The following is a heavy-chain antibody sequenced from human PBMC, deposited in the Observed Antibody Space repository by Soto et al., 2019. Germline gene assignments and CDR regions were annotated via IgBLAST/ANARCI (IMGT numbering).Heavy chain of an antibody. J-gene: IGHJ3*02. CDR3: AKRGAPQQLDGFDI. V-gene: IGHV3-23*01. D-gene: IGHD6-13*01. Sequence: QPGGSLRLSCAASGFTFATYAMSWVRQAPGKGLEWVSAISDSGGTTLYADSVRGRFSISRDNSKNTLYLQMDSLRAEDTAVYYCAKRGAPQQLDGFDIWGQGTMVTVSS. CDR2: ISDSGGTT. CDR1: GFTFATYA.